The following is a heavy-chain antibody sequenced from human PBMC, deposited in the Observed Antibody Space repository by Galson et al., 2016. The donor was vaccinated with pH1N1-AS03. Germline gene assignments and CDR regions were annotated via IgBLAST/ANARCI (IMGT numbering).Heavy chain of an antibody. V-gene: IGHV5-51*03. Sequence: QSGAEVKKPGESLMISCKASGFRFTTYWISWVRQLPGKGLEWMGFIYPGDSDTKYSPSFQGQVTISADKSISTAYLRWNSLQASDTAMYYCARGDGYNYSMDFWGQGTLVTVSS. D-gene: IGHD5-24*01. J-gene: IGHJ4*02. CDR1: GFRFTTYW. CDR3: ARGDGYNYSMDF. CDR2: IYPGDSDT.